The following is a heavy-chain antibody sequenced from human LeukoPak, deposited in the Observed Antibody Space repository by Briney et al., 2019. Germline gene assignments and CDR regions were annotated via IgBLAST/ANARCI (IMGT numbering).Heavy chain of an antibody. CDR1: GGTFSSYA. D-gene: IGHD6-19*01. Sequence: SVKVSCKASGGTFSSYAISWVRQAPGQGLEWMGGIIPIFGTANYAQKFQGRVTITADESTSTAYMELRSLRSDDTAVYYCARAGIAVAGTGGDYWGQGTLVTVSS. J-gene: IGHJ4*02. CDR3: ARAGIAVAGTGGDY. CDR2: IIPIFGTA. V-gene: IGHV1-69*13.